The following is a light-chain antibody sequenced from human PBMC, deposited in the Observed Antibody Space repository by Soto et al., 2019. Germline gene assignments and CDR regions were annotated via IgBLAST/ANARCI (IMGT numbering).Light chain of an antibody. Sequence: IVMTQSPLSLPVTPGEPASISCRSSQSLVHSNGYTYLEWHLQKPGQSPQLLIYLGSHRASGVPDRFSGSGSGTEFTLTISSLQPEDFATYYCQQHNAYPLTFGGGTKVEI. J-gene: IGKJ4*01. CDR1: QSLVHSNGYTY. CDR3: QQHNAYPLT. CDR2: LGS. V-gene: IGKV2-28*01.